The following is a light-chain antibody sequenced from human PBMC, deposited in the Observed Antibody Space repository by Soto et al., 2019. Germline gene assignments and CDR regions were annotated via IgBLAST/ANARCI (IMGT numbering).Light chain of an antibody. CDR1: SNDIGGYNY. Sequence: QSALTQPASVSGSPGQSITISCSGTSNDIGGYNYVSWYQHHPGKAPKLMIFEVTNRPSGVSNRFSGSKSGNTASLTISVLQTEDEADYYCSSYTCSTTVVFGGRTKLSVL. CDR3: SSYTCSTTVV. CDR2: EVT. V-gene: IGLV2-14*01. J-gene: IGLJ2*01.